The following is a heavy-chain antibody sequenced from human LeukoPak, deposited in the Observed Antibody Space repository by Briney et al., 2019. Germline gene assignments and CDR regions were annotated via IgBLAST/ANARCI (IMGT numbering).Heavy chain of an antibody. Sequence: ASVKVSCKASGYTFTSYGISWVRQAPGQGLEWMGWISAYNGNTNYAQKLQGRVTMTTDRSTSTAYMELRSLRSDDTAVYYCARAGYGDTIFLFDYWGQGTLVTVSS. D-gene: IGHD4-17*01. V-gene: IGHV1-18*01. CDR3: ARAGYGDTIFLFDY. J-gene: IGHJ4*02. CDR2: ISAYNGNT. CDR1: GYTFTSYG.